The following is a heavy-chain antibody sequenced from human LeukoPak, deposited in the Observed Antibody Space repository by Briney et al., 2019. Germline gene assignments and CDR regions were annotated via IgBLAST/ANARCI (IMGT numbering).Heavy chain of an antibody. CDR2: IYYSGST. V-gene: IGHV4-59*01. J-gene: IGHJ6*03. CDR1: GGSLSSYY. CDR3: ARVGEYCSGGSCYSRYYYYYYMDV. D-gene: IGHD2-15*01. Sequence: PSETLSLTCTVSGGSLSSYYWSWIQQPPGQGLEWIGYIYYSGSTNHIPSLKSRVTISVDTSKNQFSLKLSSVTAADTAVYYCARVGEYCSGGSCYSRYYYYYYMDVWGKGTTVTVSS.